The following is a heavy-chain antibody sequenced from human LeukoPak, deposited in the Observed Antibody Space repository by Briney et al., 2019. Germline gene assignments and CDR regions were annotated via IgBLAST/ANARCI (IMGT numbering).Heavy chain of an antibody. CDR1: GGSISSSSYY. D-gene: IGHD1-26*01. V-gene: IGHV4-39*01. J-gene: IGHJ4*02. CDR3: ARHVDSGSYCDY. Sequence: SETLSLTCTVSGGSISSSSYYWGWIRQPPGKGLEWIGSIYYSGSTYYNPSLKSRVTISVDTSKNQFSLKLSSVTAADTAVYYRARHVDSGSYCDYWGQGTLVTVSS. CDR2: IYYSGST.